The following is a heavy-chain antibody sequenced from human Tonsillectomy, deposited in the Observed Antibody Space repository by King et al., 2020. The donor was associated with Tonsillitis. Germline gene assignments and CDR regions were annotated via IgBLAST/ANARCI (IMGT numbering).Heavy chain of an antibody. Sequence: VQLVESGGGLVQPGGSLRLSCAASGFTFSSYAMSWVRQAPGKGLEWVSAISGSGGSTYYADSVKGRLTISRDNSKNTLYLQMNSLRAEDTAVYYCAKPADGYDSSGYLSYFDYWGQGTLVTVSS. V-gene: IGHV3-23*04. J-gene: IGHJ4*02. CDR1: GFTFSSYA. CDR2: ISGSGGST. D-gene: IGHD3-22*01. CDR3: AKPADGYDSSGYLSYFDY.